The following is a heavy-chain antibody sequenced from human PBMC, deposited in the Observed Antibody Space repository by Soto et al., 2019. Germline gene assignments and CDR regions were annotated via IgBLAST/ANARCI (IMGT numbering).Heavy chain of an antibody. D-gene: IGHD3-3*01. CDR2: ISYDGSNK. J-gene: IGHJ3*01. V-gene: IGHV3-30*18. CDR1: GFTFSSYG. Sequence: QVQLVESGGGVVQPGRSLRLSCAASGFTFSSYGMHWVRQAPGKGLEWVAVISYDGSNKYYADSVKGRFTISRDNSKNTMYLQMNSLRSDDTSVYCCAKCLVLRCFEWSGSDAFDCWGQGTMVTDSS. CDR3: AKCLVLRCFEWSGSDAFDC.